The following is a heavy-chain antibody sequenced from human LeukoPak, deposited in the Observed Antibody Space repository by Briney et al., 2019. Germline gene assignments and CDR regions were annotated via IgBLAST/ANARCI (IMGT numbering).Heavy chain of an antibody. Sequence: GGSLRLSCAASGFTFSSYAMHWVRQAPGKGLEWVAVISYDGSNKYYADSVKGRFTISRDNAKNSLYLQMNSLRAEDTAFYYCATDRWGFFNYWGQGTLVTVSS. J-gene: IGHJ4*02. D-gene: IGHD3-3*01. V-gene: IGHV3-30-3*01. CDR1: GFTFSSYA. CDR3: ATDRWGFFNY. CDR2: ISYDGSNK.